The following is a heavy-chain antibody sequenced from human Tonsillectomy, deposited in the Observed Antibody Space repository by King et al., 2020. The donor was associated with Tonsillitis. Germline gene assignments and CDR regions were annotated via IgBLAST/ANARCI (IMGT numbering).Heavy chain of an antibody. CDR2: INHSGST. D-gene: IGHD3-10*01. V-gene: IGHV4-34*01. CDR3: ARIGPRITMVRGVITRAYYMDV. CDR1: GGSFSGYY. J-gene: IGHJ6*03. Sequence: VQLQQWGAGLLKPSETLSLTCAVYGGSFSGYYWSWIRQPPGKGLEWIGEINHSGSTNYNPSLKSRVTISVDTSKNQFSLKLSSVTAAATAVYYCARIGPRITMVRGVITRAYYMDVWGKGTTVTVSS.